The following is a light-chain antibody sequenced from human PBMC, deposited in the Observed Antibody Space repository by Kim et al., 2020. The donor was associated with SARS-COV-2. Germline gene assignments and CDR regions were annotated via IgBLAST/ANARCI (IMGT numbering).Light chain of an antibody. Sequence: SYELTQPPSVSVAPGKTARTTCGGNNIGSKSVHWYQQKPGQAPVLVIYYGSDRSSGIPERFSGSNSGNTATLTISRVEAGDEADYYCQVWDSDSDQWVFGGVTKLTVL. V-gene: IGLV3-21*04. CDR2: YGS. J-gene: IGLJ3*02. CDR3: QVWDSDSDQWV. CDR1: NIGSKS.